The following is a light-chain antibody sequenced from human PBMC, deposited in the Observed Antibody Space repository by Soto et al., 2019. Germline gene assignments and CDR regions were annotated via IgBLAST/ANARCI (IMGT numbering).Light chain of an antibody. J-gene: IGKJ1*01. Sequence: EIVLTQSPGILSVSPGERATLSCRASQSVSSNLAWYQQKPGQAPRRLIYGASTRATGSPARFSGSGSGTEFTLTISSLQSEDFAVYYCQQYNNWPPWTFGQGTKVDI. CDR1: QSVSSN. V-gene: IGKV3-15*01. CDR3: QQYNNWPPWT. CDR2: GAS.